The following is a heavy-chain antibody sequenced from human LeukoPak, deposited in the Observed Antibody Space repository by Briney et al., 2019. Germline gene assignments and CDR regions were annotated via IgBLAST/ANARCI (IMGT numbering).Heavy chain of an antibody. D-gene: IGHD6-19*01. CDR2: IYYSGST. CDR1: GGSISSSSYY. J-gene: IGHJ4*02. V-gene: IGHV4-39*07. CDR3: ARDGPAYSSGWEGNY. Sequence: SETLSLTCTVSGGSISSSSYYWGWIRQPPGKGLEWIGSIYYSGSTYYNPSLKSRVTISVDTSKNQFSLKLSSVTAADTAVYYCARDGPAYSSGWEGNYWGQGTLVTVSS.